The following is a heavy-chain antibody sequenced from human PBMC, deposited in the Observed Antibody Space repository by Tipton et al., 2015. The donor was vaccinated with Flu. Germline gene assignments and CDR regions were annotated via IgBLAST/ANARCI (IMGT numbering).Heavy chain of an antibody. Sequence: TLSLTCTVSGGSISNYYWTWIRQPPGKGLEWFGHMYYTGRTTYNASLRGRLTMALDTSKNQFSLKLTSVTAVDTAVYYCARCYCISGSGGCQYLDYWGQGTLGSVSS. CDR2: MYYTGRT. D-gene: IGHD2-2*01. V-gene: IGHV4-59*07. CDR1: GGSISNYY. CDR3: ARCYCISGSGGCQYLDY. J-gene: IGHJ4*02.